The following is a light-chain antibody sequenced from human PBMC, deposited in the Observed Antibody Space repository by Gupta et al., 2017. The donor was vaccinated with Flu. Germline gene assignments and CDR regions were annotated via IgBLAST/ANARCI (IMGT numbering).Light chain of an antibody. CDR2: HAS. V-gene: IGKV3-11*01. CDR1: QSIGDY. Sequence: DIVLTQSPVTLSLSPGVTATLSCRASQSIGDYLSWFQQKPGQAPRLLIYHASRRATGVPTRFSGSGSGTEFALTISSLEPEDFAIYYCQQRSVWPITFGRGTKVEIK. CDR3: QQRSVWPIT. J-gene: IGKJ4*01.